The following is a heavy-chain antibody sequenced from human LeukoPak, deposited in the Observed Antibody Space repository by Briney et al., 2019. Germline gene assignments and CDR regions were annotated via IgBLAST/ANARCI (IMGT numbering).Heavy chain of an antibody. Sequence: PGGSLRLPCAASGFTFDDYTMHWVRQAPGKGLERVSLISWDGGSTYYADSVKGRFTISRDNSKNSLYLQMNSLRTEDTALYYCAKDYYDSSGYLDYWGQGTLVTVSS. CDR1: GFTFDDYT. J-gene: IGHJ4*02. CDR3: AKDYYDSSGYLDY. CDR2: ISWDGGST. D-gene: IGHD3-22*01. V-gene: IGHV3-43*01.